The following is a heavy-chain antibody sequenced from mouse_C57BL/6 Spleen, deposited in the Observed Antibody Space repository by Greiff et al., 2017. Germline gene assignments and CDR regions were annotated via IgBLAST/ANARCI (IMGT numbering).Heavy chain of an antibody. CDR3: ASPYYSNYGWFAY. CDR1: GFTFSDYG. CDR2: ISSGSSTI. V-gene: IGHV5-17*01. J-gene: IGHJ3*01. Sequence: DVQLVESGGGLVKPGGSLKLSCAASGFTFSDYGMHWVRQAPEKGLEWVAYISSGSSTIYYADRVKGRFTISRDNAKNTLFLQMTSLRAEDTAMYYCASPYYSNYGWFAYWGQGTLVTVSA. D-gene: IGHD2-5*01.